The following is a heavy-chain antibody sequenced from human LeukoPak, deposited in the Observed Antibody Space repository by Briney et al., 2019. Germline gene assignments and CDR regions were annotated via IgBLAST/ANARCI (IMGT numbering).Heavy chain of an antibody. D-gene: IGHD4-17*01. CDR2: IYHSGST. J-gene: IGHJ3*02. CDR3: ARDHDYGDTSDAFDI. CDR1: GGSISSGGYS. Sequence: SETLSLTCAVSGGSISSGGYSWSWIRQPPGKGLEWIGYIYHSGSTYYNPSLKSRVTISVDRSKNQFSLKLSSVTAADTAVYYCARDHDYGDTSDAFDIWGQGTMVTVSS. V-gene: IGHV4-30-2*01.